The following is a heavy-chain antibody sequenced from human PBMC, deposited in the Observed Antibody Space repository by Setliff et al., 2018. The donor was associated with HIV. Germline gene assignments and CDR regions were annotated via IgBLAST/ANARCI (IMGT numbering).Heavy chain of an antibody. Sequence: SETLSLTCSVSGGSIRADGHCWTWFRQPAGKGLEWIGYVYYSGSTSYSPSLRGRVTMSVDPSKNQFSLKLNSVTAADTAIYYCARGNYDTSDYYTNFYYYYMDVWGKGTAVTVSS. J-gene: IGHJ6*03. CDR3: ARGNYDTSDYYTNFYYYYMDV. D-gene: IGHD3-22*01. CDR1: GGSIRADGHC. V-gene: IGHV4-61*10. CDR2: VYYSGST.